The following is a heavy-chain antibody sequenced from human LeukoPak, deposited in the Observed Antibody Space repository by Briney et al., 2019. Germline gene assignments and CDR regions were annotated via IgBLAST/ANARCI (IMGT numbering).Heavy chain of an antibody. Sequence: SVKVSYKASGGTFSSYAISWVRQAPEQGLEWMGGIIPIFGTANYAQKFQGRVTITADKSTSTAYMELSSLRSEDTAVYYCASTISGYSCGSDYWGQGTLVTVSS. J-gene: IGHJ4*02. D-gene: IGHD5-18*01. CDR3: ASTISGYSCGSDY. CDR1: GGTFSSYA. V-gene: IGHV1-69*06. CDR2: IIPIFGTA.